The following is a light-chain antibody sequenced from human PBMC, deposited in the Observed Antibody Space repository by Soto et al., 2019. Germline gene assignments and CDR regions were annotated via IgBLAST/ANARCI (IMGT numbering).Light chain of an antibody. CDR1: ESTRRY. CDR2: EVS. V-gene: IGKV1-39*01. J-gene: IGKJ1*01. CDR3: QQSYSTSWT. Sequence: IKLTQSPSSLSASLVDRVTITCRASESTRRYLSFYQQKAGKAPNLLIYEVSTLQSGVPSRFSGGGSGTDFTLTITSLQPEDVATYYCQQSYSTSWTFGQGTNVDI.